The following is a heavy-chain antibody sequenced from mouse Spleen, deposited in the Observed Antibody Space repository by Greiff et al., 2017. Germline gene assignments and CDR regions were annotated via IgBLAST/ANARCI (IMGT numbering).Heavy chain of an antibody. CDR3: ARKEDYGDYVIHWYFDV. CDR1: GFNIKDYY. D-gene: IGHD2-13*01. Sequence: VQLKESGAELVKPGASVKLSCTASGFNIKDYYMHWVKQRTEQGLEWIGRIDPEDGETKYAPKFQGKATITADTSSNTAYLQLSSLTSEDTAVYYCARKEDYGDYVIHWYFDVWGAGTTVTVSS. CDR2: IDPEDGET. J-gene: IGHJ1*01. V-gene: IGHV14-2*01.